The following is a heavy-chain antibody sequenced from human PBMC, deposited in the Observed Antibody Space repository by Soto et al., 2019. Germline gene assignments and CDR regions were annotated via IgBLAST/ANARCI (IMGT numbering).Heavy chain of an antibody. D-gene: IGHD4-17*01. CDR2: IYYSGST. Sequence: SETLSLTCTVSGGSISSGDYYWSWIRQPPGKGLEWIGYIYYSGSTYYNPSLKSRVTISVDTSKNQFSLKLSSVTAADTAVYYCARASPTVISNWFDPWGQGTLVTVSS. CDR3: ARASPTVISNWFDP. J-gene: IGHJ5*02. CDR1: GGSISSGDYY. V-gene: IGHV4-30-4*01.